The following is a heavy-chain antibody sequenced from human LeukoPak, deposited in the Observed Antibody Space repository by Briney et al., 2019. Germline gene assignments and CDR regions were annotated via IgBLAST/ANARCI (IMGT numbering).Heavy chain of an antibody. V-gene: IGHV3-21*04. Sequence: WGVLRLSCAASGFTFSSYSMNWVRQAPGKGLEWVSSISSSSSYIYYADSVKGRFPISRDNAKNSLYLQMNSLRAEDTAVYYCAKGFVVVVSATQSSWFDPWGQGTLVTVSS. J-gene: IGHJ5*02. CDR1: GFTFSSYS. CDR2: ISSSSSYI. D-gene: IGHD2-15*01. CDR3: AKGFVVVVSATQSSWFDP.